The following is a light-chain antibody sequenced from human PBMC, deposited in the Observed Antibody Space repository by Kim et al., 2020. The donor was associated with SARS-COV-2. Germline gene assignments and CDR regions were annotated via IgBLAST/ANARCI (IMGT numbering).Light chain of an antibody. J-gene: IGKJ1*01. Sequence: DIQMTQSPSSLSASVGDRVTITCRASQGINNFVAWYQHRPGKAPRVLIYAASTLNSGVPSRFSGSGSGTDFTLTISSLQPEDVATYYCQKYNGAPWTFGQGTKVDIK. CDR1: QGINNF. CDR2: AAS. CDR3: QKYNGAPWT. V-gene: IGKV1-27*01.